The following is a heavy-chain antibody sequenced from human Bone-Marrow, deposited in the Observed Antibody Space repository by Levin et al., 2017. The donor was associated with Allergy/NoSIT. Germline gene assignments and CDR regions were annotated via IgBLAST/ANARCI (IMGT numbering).Heavy chain of an antibody. V-gene: IGHV3-30-3*01. CDR2: ISYDGSNQ. Sequence: TGGSLRLSCAASGFTVNNYAMHWVRQAPGKGLEWVAFISYDGSNQYYADSVKGRFTISRDNSKNTLYLQMTSLRPEDTTVYYCARDPSPYCSSISCYTHWFDPRGQGTLVTVSS. CDR1: GFTVNNYA. J-gene: IGHJ5*02. D-gene: IGHD2-2*02. CDR3: ARDPSPYCSSISCYTHWFDP.